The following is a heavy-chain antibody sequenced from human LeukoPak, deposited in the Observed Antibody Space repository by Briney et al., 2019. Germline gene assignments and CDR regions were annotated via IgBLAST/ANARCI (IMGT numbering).Heavy chain of an antibody. CDR1: GGSFSGYY. V-gene: IGHV4-34*01. Sequence: TSETLSLTCAVYGGSFSGYYWSWIRQPPGKGLEWIGEINHSGSPNYNPSLKSRVTISVDTSKNQFSLKLSSVTAADTAVYYCASPHYWGQGTLVTVSS. J-gene: IGHJ4*02. CDR3: ASPHY. CDR2: INHSGSP.